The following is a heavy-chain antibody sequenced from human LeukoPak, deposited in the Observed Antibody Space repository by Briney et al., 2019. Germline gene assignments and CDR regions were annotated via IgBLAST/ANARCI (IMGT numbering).Heavy chain of an antibody. V-gene: IGHV4-31*03. Sequence: SETLSLTCTVSGGSISSGGYSWSWIRQHPGKGLEWIGYIYYSGSTYHNPSLKSRVTISVDTSKNQFSLKLSSVTAADTAVYYCARGGGYPDYWGQGTLVTVSS. CDR3: ARGGGYPDY. D-gene: IGHD2-15*01. J-gene: IGHJ4*02. CDR1: GGSISSGGYS. CDR2: IYYSGST.